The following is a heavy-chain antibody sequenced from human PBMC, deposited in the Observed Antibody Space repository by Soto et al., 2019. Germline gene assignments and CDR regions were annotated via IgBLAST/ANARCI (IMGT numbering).Heavy chain of an antibody. CDR2: IIPIFETP. CDR1: GGTFSNYA. CDR3: ARAPRGGVIIVITWAQIDY. D-gene: IGHD3-10*01. V-gene: IGHV1-69*01. J-gene: IGHJ4*02. Sequence: QVQLVQSGAEVKKPGSSVKVSCKASGGTFSNYAINWVRQAPGQGLEWMGEIIPIFETPNYAQKFQGRVTISADESTRTAYMELSSLRSEDTAIYYCARAPRGGVIIVITWAQIDYWGQGTLVTVSS.